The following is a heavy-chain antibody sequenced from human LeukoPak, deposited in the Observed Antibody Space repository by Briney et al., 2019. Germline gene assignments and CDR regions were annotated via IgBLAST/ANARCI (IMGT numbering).Heavy chain of an antibody. J-gene: IGHJ3*02. V-gene: IGHV4-34*01. CDR2: INHSGTT. D-gene: IGHD3-9*01. CDR1: GGSFSGYS. Sequence: PSETLSLTCAVYGGSFSGYSWTWIRQPPGKGLEWIGEINHSGTTNYNSSLKGRVTISLDTSKTHFSLRLTSVTAADTAVYYCARPATYFESLDAFDIWGQGTTVTVSS. CDR3: ARPATYFESLDAFDI.